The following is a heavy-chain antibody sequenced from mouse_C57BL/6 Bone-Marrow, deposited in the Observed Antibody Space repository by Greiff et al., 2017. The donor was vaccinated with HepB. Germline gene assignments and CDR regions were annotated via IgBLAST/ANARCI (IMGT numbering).Heavy chain of an antibody. CDR2: IDPSDSYT. J-gene: IGHJ1*03. CDR3: ARLGPYWYFDV. Sequence: VQLQQPGAELVRPGTSVKLSCKASGYTFTSYWMHWVKQRPGQGLEWIGVIDPSDSYTNYNQKFKGKATLTVDTSSSTAYMQLSSLTSEDSAVYYCARLGPYWYFDVWGTGTTVTVSS. V-gene: IGHV1-59*01. CDR1: GYTFTSYW. D-gene: IGHD4-1*01.